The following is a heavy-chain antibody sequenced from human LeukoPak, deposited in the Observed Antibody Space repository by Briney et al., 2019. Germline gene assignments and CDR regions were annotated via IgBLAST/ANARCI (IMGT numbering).Heavy chain of an antibody. Sequence: SQTLSLTCTVSGGSISSGSYSWSWIRQPAGTGLEWIGRIYTSGSTNYNPSLKSRVTISVDTSKNQFSLKLSSVTAADTAVYYCARSRDGYNYGYFDYWGQGTLVTVSS. CDR3: ARSRDGYNYGYFDY. D-gene: IGHD5-24*01. CDR2: IYTSGST. V-gene: IGHV4-61*02. J-gene: IGHJ4*02. CDR1: GGSISSGSYS.